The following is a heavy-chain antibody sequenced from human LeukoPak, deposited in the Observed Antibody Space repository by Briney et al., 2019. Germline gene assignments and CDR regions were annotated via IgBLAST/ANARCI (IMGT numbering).Heavy chain of an antibody. CDR1: GSSFSDAW. D-gene: IGHD3-10*01. CDR2: IESKTDGGTT. V-gene: IGHV3-15*04. CDR3: TTYGSGRKFDY. Sequence: GGSHRLSCAASGSSFSDAWMSWVRQIPGKGLEWVGRIESKTDGGTTDYAAPVKGRFTISRDDSTNTLYLQMNSLKSEDTAVYYCTTYGSGRKFDYWGQGILVTVSS. J-gene: IGHJ4*02.